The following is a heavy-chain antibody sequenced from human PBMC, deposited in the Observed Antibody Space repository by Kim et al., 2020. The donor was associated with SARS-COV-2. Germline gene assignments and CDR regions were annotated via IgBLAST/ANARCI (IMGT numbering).Heavy chain of an antibody. CDR3: ARRRETPGQFDH. D-gene: IGHD1-26*01. Sequence: SETLSLTCTVSGGSISARFYYWGWTRLPPGKGPEWIGTIYYRGSTYYNPSLQSRLTISVDTSNNQYFLNLRSVTAAATAVDFGARRRETPGQFDHGGQGT. J-gene: IGHJ4*02. CDR2: IYYRGST. V-gene: IGHV4-39*01. CDR1: GGSISARFYY.